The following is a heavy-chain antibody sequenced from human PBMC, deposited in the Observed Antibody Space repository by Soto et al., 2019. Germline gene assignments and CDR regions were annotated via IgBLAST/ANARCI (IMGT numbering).Heavy chain of an antibody. CDR2: IIPIFGTP. V-gene: IGHV1-69*13. D-gene: IGHD3-10*01. J-gene: IGHJ4*02. CDR3: ARDRDDYGSGNYYNRIDF. CDR1: GVIFSTYA. Sequence: GASVKVSCKASGVIFSTYAISWLRQAPGQGLEWMGGIIPIFGTPNYAQKFQGRVTITADESTSTAYMELSRLRSEDTAVYYCARDRDDYGSGNYYNRIDFWGQGTLVTVSS.